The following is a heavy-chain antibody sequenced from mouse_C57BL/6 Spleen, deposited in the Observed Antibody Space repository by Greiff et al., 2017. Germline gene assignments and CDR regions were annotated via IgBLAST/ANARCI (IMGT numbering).Heavy chain of an antibody. V-gene: IGHV3-1*01. J-gene: IGHJ1*03. CDR2: ISYSGST. CDR3: ARGVYYGPWYFDV. Sequence: DVKLVESGPGMVKPSQSLSLTCTVTGYSITSGYDWHWIRHFPGNKLEWMGYISYSGSTNYNPSLKSRISITHDTSKNHFFLKLNSVTTEDTATYYCARGVYYGPWYFDVWGTGTTVTVSS. CDR1: GYSITSGYD. D-gene: IGHD2-1*01.